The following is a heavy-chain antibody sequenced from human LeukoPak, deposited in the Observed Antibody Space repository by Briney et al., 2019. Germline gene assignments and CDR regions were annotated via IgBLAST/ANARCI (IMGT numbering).Heavy chain of an antibody. CDR3: VKERSSGWYDFDY. V-gene: IGHV3-64D*06. D-gene: IGHD6-19*01. J-gene: IGHJ4*02. CDR2: ISSNGGST. Sequence: GGSLRLSCSASGFTFSSYAMHLVRQAPGKGLEYVSGISSNGGSTYYADSVKGRFTISRDNSKNTLYLQMSSLRAEDTAVYYCVKERSSGWYDFDYWGQGTLVTVSS. CDR1: GFTFSSYA.